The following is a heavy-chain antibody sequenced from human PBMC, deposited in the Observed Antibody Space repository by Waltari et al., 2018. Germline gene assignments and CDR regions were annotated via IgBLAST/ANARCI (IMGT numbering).Heavy chain of an antibody. D-gene: IGHD2-21*02. CDR3: ARDHASGGDSPPY. Sequence: EVQLVESGGGVVKPGGSVRLSCAASGFMCSLYNINWVRQAPGKGLEWVSSITSSGSRIYYAASVKGRFTISRDNGKSSLYLQMNSLRAEDTAMYYCARDHASGGDSPPYWGQGTLVTVSS. V-gene: IGHV3-21*01. J-gene: IGHJ4*02. CDR2: ITSSGSRI. CDR1: GFMCSLYN.